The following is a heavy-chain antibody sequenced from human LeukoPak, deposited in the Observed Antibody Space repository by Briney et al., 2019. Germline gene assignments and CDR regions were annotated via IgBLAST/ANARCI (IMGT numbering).Heavy chain of an antibody. D-gene: IGHD4-11*01. V-gene: IGHV3-23*01. CDR1: GLTFSSYA. Sequence: GGSLRLSCAVSGLTFSSYAMSWVRQAPEKGLEWVSVITSDGGSTHYAASVKGRFTVTRDNSKNTLYLQMNSLRAEDTAVYYCAKGPNGDSNYFFDYWGQGTLVTVSS. CDR2: ITSDGGST. CDR3: AKGPNGDSNYFFDY. J-gene: IGHJ4*02.